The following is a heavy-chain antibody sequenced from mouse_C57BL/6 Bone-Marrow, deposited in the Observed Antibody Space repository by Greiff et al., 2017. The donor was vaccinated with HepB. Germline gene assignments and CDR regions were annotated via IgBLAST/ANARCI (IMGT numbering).Heavy chain of an antibody. V-gene: IGHV7-3*01. CDR3: ARYVGSNFDY. J-gene: IGHJ2*01. CDR2: IRNKANGYTT. D-gene: IGHD1-1*01. Sequence: EVQLVESGGGLVQPGGSLSLSCAASGFTFTDYYMSWVRQPPGKALEWLGFIRNKANGYTTEYSASVKGRFTISRDNSQSILYLQMNALRAEDSATYYCARYVGSNFDYWGQGTTLTVSS. CDR1: GFTFTDYY.